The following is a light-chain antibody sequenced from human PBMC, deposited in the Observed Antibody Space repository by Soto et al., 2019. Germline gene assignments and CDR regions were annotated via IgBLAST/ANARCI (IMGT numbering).Light chain of an antibody. CDR2: DAS. V-gene: IGKV3-11*01. CDR1: QSISRY. Sequence: EIVLTQSPATLSLSPGVSATLSCRASQSISRYLAWYQQKPDQPPRLLIYDASHRATGIPASFSDSGSGTEFTLTISSLEPEDFAVYYCHQRSTWPFTFGHRTNVDIK. J-gene: IGKJ3*01. CDR3: HQRSTWPFT.